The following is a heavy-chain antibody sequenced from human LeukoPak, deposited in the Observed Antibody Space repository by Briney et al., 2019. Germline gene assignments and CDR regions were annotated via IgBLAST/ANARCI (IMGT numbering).Heavy chain of an antibody. V-gene: IGHV3-9*01. J-gene: IGHJ4*02. CDR3: AKGGASVTRYVDY. Sequence: GGSLRLSCAASGFTFDDYGMHWVRQAPGKGLEWVSGINWNSGRIGYADSVKGRFTISRDNSQNTLYLQMNSLRPEDTAVYYCAKGGASVTRYVDYWGQGTLVTVSS. CDR2: INWNSGRI. CDR1: GFTFDDYG. D-gene: IGHD4-17*01.